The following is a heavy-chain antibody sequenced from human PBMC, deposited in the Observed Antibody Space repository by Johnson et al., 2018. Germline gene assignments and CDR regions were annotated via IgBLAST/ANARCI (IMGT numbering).Heavy chain of an antibody. J-gene: IGHJ6*03. D-gene: IGHD2-8*02. CDR1: GFTFDDYA. CDR2: INWNSGMI. CDR3: ARSSWSAMDG. Sequence: VQLVQSGGGLVQPGRSLRLSCAASGFTFDDYAMHWVRQVPGKGLEWVSGINWNSGMIGYADSVKGRFTISRDNAKNSLYLQMNSLRAEDTAVYYCARSSWSAMDGWGKGTTVTVSS. V-gene: IGHV3-9*01.